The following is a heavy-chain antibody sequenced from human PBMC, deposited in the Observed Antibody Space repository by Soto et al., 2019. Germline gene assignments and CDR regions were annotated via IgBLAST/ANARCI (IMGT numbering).Heavy chain of an antibody. J-gene: IGHJ6*02. CDR3: ARDQRRIVRRFYYYGMDV. Sequence: QVQLQESGPGLVKPSQTLSLTCTVSGGSISSGDYYWSWIRQPPGKGLEWIGYIYYSGSTYYNPSLKSRVTISVDTSKTQFSLKLSSVNAEDKDVYYSARDQRRIVRRFYYYGMDVWGQGTTVTVSS. CDR2: IYYSGST. D-gene: IGHD2-8*01. CDR1: GGSISSGDYY. V-gene: IGHV4-30-4*01.